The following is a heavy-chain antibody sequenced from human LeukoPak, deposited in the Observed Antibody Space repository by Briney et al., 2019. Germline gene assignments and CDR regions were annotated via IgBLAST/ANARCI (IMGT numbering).Heavy chain of an antibody. V-gene: IGHV3-23*01. CDR2: ISGSGGST. CDR1: GFTFSSYA. Sequence: GGSLRLSCAASGFTFSSYAMSWVCQAPGKGLEWVSAISGSGGSTYYADSVKGRFTISRDNSKNTLYLQMNSLRAEDTAVYYCATARGSPWYFDLWGRGTLVTVSS. D-gene: IGHD3-16*01. J-gene: IGHJ2*01. CDR3: ATARGSPWYFDL.